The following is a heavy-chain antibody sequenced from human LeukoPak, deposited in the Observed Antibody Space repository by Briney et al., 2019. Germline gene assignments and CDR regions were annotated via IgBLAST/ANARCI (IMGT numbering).Heavy chain of an antibody. J-gene: IGHJ4*02. CDR1: GFTFSSYG. V-gene: IGHV3-30*02. D-gene: IGHD5-12*01. CDR3: ARGDIVATIPFDY. CDR2: IRYDGSNK. Sequence: PGGSLRLSCAASGFTFSSYGMHWVRQAPGKGLEWVAFIRYDGSNKYYADSVKGRVTISRDNSKNTLYLQMNSLRAEDTAVYYCARGDIVATIPFDYWGQGTLVTVSS.